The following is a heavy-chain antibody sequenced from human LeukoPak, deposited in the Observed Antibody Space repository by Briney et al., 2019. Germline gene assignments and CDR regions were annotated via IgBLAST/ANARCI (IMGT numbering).Heavy chain of an antibody. D-gene: IGHD3-10*01. CDR2: ILFDGSNK. CDR1: GFTFSSYS. J-gene: IGHJ4*02. V-gene: IGHV3-30-3*01. Sequence: GRSLRPSCLASGFTFSSYSMHWVRQAPGKGLEWVAVILFDGSNKYYTDSVKGRFTISRDNSKNTLFLQMNTLSAEDTGVYYCAKDWGYGSGTYFTGWGQGTLVTVSS. CDR3: AKDWGYGSGTYFTG.